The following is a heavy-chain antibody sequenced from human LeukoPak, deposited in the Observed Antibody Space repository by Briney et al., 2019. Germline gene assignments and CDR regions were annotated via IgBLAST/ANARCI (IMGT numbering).Heavy chain of an antibody. D-gene: IGHD3-16*01. CDR3: ARVRGYWFDS. Sequence: PGGSLRLSCAASGFTFNTYEMNWVRQAPGKGLEWVSYINSGGITKYYADFMKGRFTISRDNAKNSLSLQMNSLRAEDTAVYYCARVRGYWFDSWGQGTLVTVSS. CDR2: INSGGITK. CDR1: GFTFNTYE. J-gene: IGHJ5*01. V-gene: IGHV3-48*03.